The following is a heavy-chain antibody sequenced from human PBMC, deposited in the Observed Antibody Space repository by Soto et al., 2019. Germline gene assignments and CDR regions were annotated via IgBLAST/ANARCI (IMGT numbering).Heavy chain of an antibody. V-gene: IGHV1-2*04. CDR3: ARDLGYCSNGVCYNTYYFDY. CDR1: GYTFTGYY. Sequence: ASVKVSCKASGYTFTGYYIHWVRQAPGQGLEWMGWINPNSGGTNYAQKFQGWVTMTRDTSISTAYMELSRLRSADTAVYYCARDLGYCSNGVCYNTYYFDYWGQGTLVTVSS. D-gene: IGHD2-8*01. CDR2: INPNSGGT. J-gene: IGHJ4*02.